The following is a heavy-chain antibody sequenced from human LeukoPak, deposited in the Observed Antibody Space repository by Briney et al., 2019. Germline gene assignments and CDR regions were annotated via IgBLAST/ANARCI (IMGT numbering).Heavy chain of an antibody. CDR3: ARDGCSGGNCHNFRY. D-gene: IGHD2-15*01. Sequence: GRSLRLSCAASGFTFNSYTMHWVRQAPGKGLEWVAIISYDGSNKYYADSVKGRFTISRDNSSNTLYLQMNSLRAEDTAVYYCARDGCSGGNCHNFRYWGQGTLVTVSS. CDR1: GFTFNSYT. V-gene: IGHV3-30-3*01. CDR2: ISYDGSNK. J-gene: IGHJ4*02.